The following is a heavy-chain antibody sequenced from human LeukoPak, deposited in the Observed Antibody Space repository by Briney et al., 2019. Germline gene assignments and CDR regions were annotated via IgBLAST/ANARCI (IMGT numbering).Heavy chain of an antibody. CDR1: GFTVSSNY. Sequence: PGGSLRLSCAASGFTVSSNYMSWVRQAPGKGLEWVSVIYSGGSTYYADSVKGRFTISRDNSKNTLYLQMNSLRAEDTAVYYCAREYSSGWRYYYYYMDVWGKGTTVTVSS. V-gene: IGHV3-53*01. J-gene: IGHJ6*03. CDR3: AREYSSGWRYYYYYMDV. CDR2: IYSGGST. D-gene: IGHD6-19*01.